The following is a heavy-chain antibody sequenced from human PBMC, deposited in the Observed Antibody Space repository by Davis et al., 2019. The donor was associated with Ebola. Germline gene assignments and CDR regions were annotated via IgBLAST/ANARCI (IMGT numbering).Heavy chain of an antibody. D-gene: IGHD5-24*01. J-gene: IGHJ5*02. CDR1: GFTFSMYW. Sequence: GESLKISCAASGFTFSMYWMTWVRQAPGKGLEWVSGISGYGDNTYYADSVRGRFTISRDDFKNTVYLQMNSLRVDDTAVYYCARAVGGADGWTNWFDPWGQGTLVTVSS. V-gene: IGHV3-23*01. CDR2: ISGYGDNT. CDR3: ARAVGGADGWTNWFDP.